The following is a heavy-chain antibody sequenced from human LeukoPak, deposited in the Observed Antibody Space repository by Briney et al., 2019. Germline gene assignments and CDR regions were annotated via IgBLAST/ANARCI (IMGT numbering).Heavy chain of an antibody. J-gene: IGHJ4*02. V-gene: IGHV3-21*06. CDR2: ISSSSSYI. CDR1: GFTFSSYS. CDR3: ARALIGYHFDY. Sequence: GGSLRLSCAASGFTFSSYSMNWVRQAPGKGLEWVSSISSSSSYIYYADSVKGRFTISRDNAKNSLYLQMNSLRGEDTAVYYCARALIGYHFDYWGQGTLVTVSS. D-gene: IGHD5-18*01.